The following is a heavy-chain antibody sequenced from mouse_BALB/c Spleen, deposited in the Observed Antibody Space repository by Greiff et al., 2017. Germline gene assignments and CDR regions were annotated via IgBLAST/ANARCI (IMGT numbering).Heavy chain of an antibody. CDR2: ISNLAYSI. CDR1: GFTFSDYG. Sequence: DVQLVESGGGLVQPGGSRKLSCAASGFTFSDYGMAWVRQAPGKGPEWVAFISNLAYSIYYADTVTGRFTISRENAKNTLYLEMSSLRSEDTAMYYCARQGDYHYYAMDYWGQGTSVTVSS. V-gene: IGHV5-15*02. J-gene: IGHJ4*01. D-gene: IGHD2-4*01. CDR3: ARQGDYHYYAMDY.